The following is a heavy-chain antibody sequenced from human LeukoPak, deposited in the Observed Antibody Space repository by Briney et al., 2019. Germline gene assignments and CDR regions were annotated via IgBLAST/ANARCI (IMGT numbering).Heavy chain of an antibody. CDR3: AASGWTPGLDY. J-gene: IGHJ4*02. D-gene: IGHD6-19*01. CDR2: INHSGFT. Sequence: SETLSLTCATYSGSFSGYYWNWIRQPPGKGLQWIGEINHSGFTNYNPSLNSRVTMSVDTSKSQFSLNLTSVTAADTAVYYCAASGWTPGLDYWGQGTPVTVSS. V-gene: IGHV4-34*01. CDR1: SGSFSGYY.